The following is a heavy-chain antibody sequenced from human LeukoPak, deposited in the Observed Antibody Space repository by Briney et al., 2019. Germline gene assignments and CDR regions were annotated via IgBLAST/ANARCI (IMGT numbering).Heavy chain of an antibody. CDR1: GLTLNIYA. CDR2: ISLEGSNK. D-gene: IGHD6-6*01. Sequence: AGGSLTLSCAPSGLTLNIYALQWVRQAPGRGREWVAVISLEGSNKYYADSVKGRFTISRDNSKNPLYLQMTSLRAEDTAVYYCARGMGSSADWFDPWGQGTLVTVSS. CDR3: ARGMGSSADWFDP. J-gene: IGHJ5*02. V-gene: IGHV3-30*04.